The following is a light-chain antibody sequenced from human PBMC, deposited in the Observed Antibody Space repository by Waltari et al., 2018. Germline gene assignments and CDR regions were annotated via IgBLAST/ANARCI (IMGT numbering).Light chain of an antibody. CDR1: QSVSSSY. Sequence: DIVLTQSPGTLPLSPGERATLSCRASQSVSSSYLAWYQQKPGQAPRVLIHGASNRATGIPDRFSGSGSGTDFTLTISRLEPEDFAVYYCQQYGSSPWTFGQGTKVEIK. V-gene: IGKV3-20*01. CDR3: QQYGSSPWT. CDR2: GAS. J-gene: IGKJ1*01.